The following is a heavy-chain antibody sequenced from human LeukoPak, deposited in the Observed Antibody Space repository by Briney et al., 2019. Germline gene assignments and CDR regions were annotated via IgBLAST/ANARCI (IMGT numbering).Heavy chain of an antibody. D-gene: IGHD1-1*01. CDR1: GGSFSGYY. CDR3: ARGAQERGNDVGIWFDP. Sequence: SETLSLTCAVYGGSFSGYYWSWIRQPPGKGLEWIGEINHSGSTNYNPSLKSRVTISVDTSKNQFSLKLSSVTAADTAVYYCARGAQERGNDVGIWFDPWGQGTLVTVSS. J-gene: IGHJ5*02. V-gene: IGHV4-34*01. CDR2: INHSGST.